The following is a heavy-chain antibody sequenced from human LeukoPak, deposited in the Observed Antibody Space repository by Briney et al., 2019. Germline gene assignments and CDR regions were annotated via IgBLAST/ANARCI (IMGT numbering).Heavy chain of an antibody. J-gene: IGHJ4*02. CDR1: GYTFNSYG. CDR3: AADHGGSYFPTRFDY. CDR2: ISVYNGNR. Sequence: ASVKVSCKASGYTFNSYGITWVRQAPGQGLEWMAWISVYNGNRRYAQNFQGRVTLTTDKTTTTAYMELSSLRSEDTAVYYCAADHGGSYFPTRFDYWGQGTLVTVSS. V-gene: IGHV1-18*01. D-gene: IGHD1-26*01.